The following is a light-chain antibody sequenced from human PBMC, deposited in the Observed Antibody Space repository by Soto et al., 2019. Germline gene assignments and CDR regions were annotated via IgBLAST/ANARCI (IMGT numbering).Light chain of an antibody. J-gene: IGKJ1*01. CDR3: QQRSNWPLT. CDR1: QSVSSH. CDR2: DAS. V-gene: IGKV3-11*01. Sequence: PGEVATLSFGASQSVSSHLAWYQQKAGQAPRLLIYDASNRATGIPARFSGSGSGTDFFLTISSLEPEDFAVYYCQQRSNWPLTFGQGTKVDI.